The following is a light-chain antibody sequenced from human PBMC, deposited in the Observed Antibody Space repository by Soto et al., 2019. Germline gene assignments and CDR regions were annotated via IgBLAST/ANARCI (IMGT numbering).Light chain of an antibody. J-gene: IGKJ1*01. V-gene: IGKV3-15*01. CDR1: QSVSSN. CDR3: QQYNNWPGWT. Sequence: EIVMTQSPATLFVSPGERVTLSCRASQSVSSNLAWFQQKPGQAPRPLIYGASTRATGIPARFSGSGSGTEFTLTISSLQSEDYAVYYCQQYNNWPGWTFGQGTKVEIK. CDR2: GAS.